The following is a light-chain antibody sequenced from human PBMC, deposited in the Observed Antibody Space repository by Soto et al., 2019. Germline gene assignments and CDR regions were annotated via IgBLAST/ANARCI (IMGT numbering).Light chain of an antibody. V-gene: IGKV3D-15*01. Sequence: PGERATLSCRASQSVSIYLAWYQQRPGQTPRLLIYDIETRAAGIPARSSGSVFRADYTLTISSLQPEDIATYYCQQYDNLLTFGGGTRLEIK. CDR3: QQYDNLLT. CDR1: QSVSIY. CDR2: DIE. J-gene: IGKJ5*01.